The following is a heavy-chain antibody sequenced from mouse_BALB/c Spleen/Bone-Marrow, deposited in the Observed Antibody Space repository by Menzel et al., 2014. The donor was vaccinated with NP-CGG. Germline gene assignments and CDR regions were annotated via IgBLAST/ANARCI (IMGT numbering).Heavy chain of an antibody. D-gene: IGHD1-1*01. CDR3: ARPDYYGYLNY. V-gene: IGHV4-1*02. CDR1: GFDFSRYW. Sequence: EVQLVESGGGLVQPGGSLKLSCAASGFDFSRYWMSWVRPAPGKGLEWIGEINPDSRTINYSPSLKDKFIISRDNAKNTLYLRLNKVRSEDTALYYCARPDYYGYLNYWGQGTTLTVSS. CDR2: INPDSRTI. J-gene: IGHJ2*01.